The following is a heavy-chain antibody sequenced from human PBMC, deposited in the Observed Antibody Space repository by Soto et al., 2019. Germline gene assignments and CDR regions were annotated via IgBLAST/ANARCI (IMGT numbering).Heavy chain of an antibody. CDR3: AKLACTYCVGPGRDPAIY. CDR2: ISGSGDIT. J-gene: IGHJ4*02. D-gene: IGHD2-21*01. Sequence: EVQLLESGGGLVQPGGSLRLSCAASGFTFSCYSLSWVRQAPGKGLEWVSSISGSGDITYYADSVRGRFIISRDNSKNALYLQMNSLRAEDTAVFYCAKLACTYCVGPGRDPAIYWGQGTLVTVSS. V-gene: IGHV3-23*01. CDR1: GFTFSCYS.